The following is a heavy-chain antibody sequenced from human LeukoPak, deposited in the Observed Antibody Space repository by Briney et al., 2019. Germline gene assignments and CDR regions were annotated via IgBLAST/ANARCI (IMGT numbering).Heavy chain of an antibody. CDR2: FYSGGST. CDR1: GFTVSSNY. D-gene: IGHD3-22*01. Sequence: TGGSLRLSCAASGFTVSSNYMSWVRQSPGKGREWVSVFYSGGSTYYADSVKGRFTISRDNSKNTLYLQMNSLRAEDTAVYYCARGGGDYDSSGYFDYWGQGTLVTVSS. CDR3: ARGGGDYDSSGYFDY. V-gene: IGHV3-53*01. J-gene: IGHJ4*02.